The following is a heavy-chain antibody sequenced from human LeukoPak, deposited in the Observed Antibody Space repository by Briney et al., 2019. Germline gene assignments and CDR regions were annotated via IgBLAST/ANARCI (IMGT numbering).Heavy chain of an antibody. J-gene: IGHJ4*02. D-gene: IGHD3-10*01. CDR2: ISGSGDNT. CDR1: GFTFSSYA. Sequence: PGGSLRLSCAASGFTFSSYAMSWVRQAPGKGLEWVSAISGSGDNTYYADSVKGRFTISRDNSKTTLYLQMNSLRAEDTAVYYCARVTYGSGTYGAFDYWGQGTLVTVSS. CDR3: ARVTYGSGTYGAFDY. V-gene: IGHV3-23*01.